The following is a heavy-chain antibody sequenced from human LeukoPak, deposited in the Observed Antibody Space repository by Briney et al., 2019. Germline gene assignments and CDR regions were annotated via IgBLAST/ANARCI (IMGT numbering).Heavy chain of an antibody. J-gene: IGHJ3*02. V-gene: IGHV4-34*01. CDR1: GGSFSGYY. D-gene: IGHD6-13*01. CDR2: INHSGST. Sequence: SETLSLTCAVYGGSFSGYYWSWIRQPPGKGLEWIGEINHSGSTNYNPSLKSRVTISVDTSKNQFSLKLSSVTAADTAVYYCARDLQQLPTLNAFDIWGQGTMVTVSS. CDR3: ARDLQQLPTLNAFDI.